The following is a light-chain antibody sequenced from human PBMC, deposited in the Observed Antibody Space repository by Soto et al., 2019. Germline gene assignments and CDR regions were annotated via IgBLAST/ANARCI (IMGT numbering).Light chain of an antibody. CDR1: QDVSRY. CDR2: GAS. V-gene: IGKV1-9*01. J-gene: IGKJ3*01. CDR3: QQLKRTPFT. Sequence: QLTQSPSSLSASVGYRVTITCRASQDVSRYLAWYQQKAGKAPKLLIYGASTLQSGVPSRFSGFGSGTEFTLTISSLQPEDFATYHFQQLKRTPFTFGPGTTVDV.